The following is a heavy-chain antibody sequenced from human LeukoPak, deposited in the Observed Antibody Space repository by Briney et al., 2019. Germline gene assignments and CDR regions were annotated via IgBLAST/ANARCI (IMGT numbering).Heavy chain of an antibody. CDR1: GYSFTSYW. Sequence: GESLRISFKGSGYSFTSYWIGWVRQMPGKGLEWMGFIYPADSDTTYSPSLQGQVTISADKSISTAYLQWSSLKASDTAMYYCARREGGSSETWFDPWGQGTLVTVSS. V-gene: IGHV5-51*01. CDR2: IYPADSDT. J-gene: IGHJ5*02. CDR3: ARREGGSSETWFDP. D-gene: IGHD6-6*01.